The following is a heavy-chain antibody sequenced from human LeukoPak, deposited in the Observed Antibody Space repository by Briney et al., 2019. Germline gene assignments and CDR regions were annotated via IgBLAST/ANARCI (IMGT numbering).Heavy chain of an antibody. J-gene: IGHJ4*02. CDR1: GFTFDDYA. V-gene: IGHV3-9*01. CDR3: AIGVAATSPFDY. CDR2: ISWNSGSI. Sequence: PGRSLRLSCAASGFTFDDYAMQWVRQAPGKGLEWVSGISWNSGSIGYADSVKGRFTISRDNAKNSLYLQMNSLRAEDTALYYCAIGVAATSPFDYWGQGTLVTVSS. D-gene: IGHD2-15*01.